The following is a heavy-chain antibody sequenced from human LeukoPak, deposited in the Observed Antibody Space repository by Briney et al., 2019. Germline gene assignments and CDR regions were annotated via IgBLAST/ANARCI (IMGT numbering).Heavy chain of an antibody. D-gene: IGHD3-16*01. V-gene: IGHV4-30-4*08. CDR1: GGSISSGDYY. CDR2: IYYSGST. CDR3: AREATSEASAVCLFDY. J-gene: IGHJ4*02. Sequence: SQTLSLTCTVSGGSISSGDYYWSSIRQPPGKGLEWIGYIYYSGSTYYNPSLKSRVTISVDTSKNQFSLKLSSVTAADTAVYYCAREATSEASAVCLFDYWGQGTLVTVSS.